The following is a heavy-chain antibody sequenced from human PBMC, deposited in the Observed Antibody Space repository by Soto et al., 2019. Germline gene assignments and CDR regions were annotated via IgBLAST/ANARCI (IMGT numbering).Heavy chain of an antibody. CDR1: GGSFGKSA. CDR3: ATGVIWIGYFTVDS. Sequence: SVKVSCKASGGSFGKSAINWVRQTPGQGLEWLGGFIPVYRTLNYAQKLQGRVTITADESTGTAYMTLSSLASDDTAVYYCATGVIWIGYFTVDSWGQGTRVTV. CDR2: FIPVYRTL. J-gene: IGHJ4*02. V-gene: IGHV1-69*13. D-gene: IGHD3-3*01.